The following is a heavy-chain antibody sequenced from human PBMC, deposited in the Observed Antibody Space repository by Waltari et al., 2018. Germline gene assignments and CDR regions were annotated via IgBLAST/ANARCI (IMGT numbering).Heavy chain of an antibody. J-gene: IGHJ2*01. Sequence: QLQLQESGPGLVKPSETLSLTCTVSGGSISSSSYYWGWIRQPPGKGLEWIGSIYYSGSTYYNPSLKSRVTISVDTSKNQFSLKLSSVTAADTAVYYCARRKAAAGSRGLAPVGDWYFDLWGRGTLVTVSS. D-gene: IGHD6-13*01. CDR1: GGSISSSSYY. V-gene: IGHV4-39*01. CDR2: IYYSGST. CDR3: ARRKAAAGSRGLAPVGDWYFDL.